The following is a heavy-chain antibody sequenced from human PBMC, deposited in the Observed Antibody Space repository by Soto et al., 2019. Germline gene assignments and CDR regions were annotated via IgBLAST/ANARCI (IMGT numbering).Heavy chain of an antibody. CDR2: IRSKANSYAT. J-gene: IGHJ3*02. CDR3: TCPQGDAFDI. Sequence: EVQLVESGGGLVQPGGSLKLSCAASGFTFSGSAIHWVRQASGKGLEWVGRIRSKANSYATAYAASVKGRFTISRDDSKNTAYLQMNSLKTEDTAVYYCTCPQGDAFDIWGQGTMVTVSS. V-gene: IGHV3-73*01. CDR1: GFTFSGSA.